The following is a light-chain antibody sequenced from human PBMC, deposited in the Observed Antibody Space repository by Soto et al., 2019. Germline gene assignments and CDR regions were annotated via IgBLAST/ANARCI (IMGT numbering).Light chain of an antibody. CDR3: QHYGSSWT. CDR1: QSVSSK. CDR2: SAS. V-gene: IGKV3-20*01. J-gene: IGKJ1*01. Sequence: EIVLTQSPGTLSLSPGERATLSCRASQSVSSKLAWYQQRPGQAPRLLIYSASTRATGIPDRFSGSGSGTDFTLTISRLEPEDFAVYYCQHYGSSWTFGQGTKVDNK.